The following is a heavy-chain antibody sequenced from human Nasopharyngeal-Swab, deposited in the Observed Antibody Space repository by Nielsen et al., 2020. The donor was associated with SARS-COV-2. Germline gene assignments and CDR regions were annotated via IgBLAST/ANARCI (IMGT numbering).Heavy chain of an antibody. Sequence: ASVKVSCKASGYTFTSYAMNWVRQAPGQGLEWMGWINTNTGNPTYAQGFTGRFVFSLDTSVSTAYLQISSLKAEDTAVYYCARGPCTNGVCSDFDYWGQETLVTVSS. V-gene: IGHV7-4-1*02. CDR3: ARGPCTNGVCSDFDY. J-gene: IGHJ4*02. CDR2: INTNTGNP. D-gene: IGHD2-8*01. CDR1: GYTFTSYA.